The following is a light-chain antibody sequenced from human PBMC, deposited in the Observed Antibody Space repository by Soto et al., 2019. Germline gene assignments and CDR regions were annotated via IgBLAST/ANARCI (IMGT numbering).Light chain of an antibody. CDR2: LNSDGSH. CDR3: QSWGSGDWV. J-gene: IGLJ3*02. V-gene: IGLV4-69*02. Sequence: QPVLTQSPSASASLGASVKLTCTLASGHSSYPIAWHQQQPQKGPRFLMRLNSDGSHNTGDGIPNRFSGSSSGAERYLTISSLQSEDEADYFCQSWGSGDWVFGGGTKVTVL. CDR1: SGHSSYP.